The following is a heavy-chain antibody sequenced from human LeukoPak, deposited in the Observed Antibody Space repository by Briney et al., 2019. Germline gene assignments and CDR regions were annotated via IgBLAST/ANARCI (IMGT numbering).Heavy chain of an antibody. CDR3: ARVPTKWVRRAPTYWYFDL. V-gene: IGHV1-8*01. J-gene: IGHJ2*01. CDR2: MNPNSGNT. D-gene: IGHD5-12*01. Sequence: ASVKVSCKASGYTFASYDINWVRQATGQGLEWMGWMNPNSGNTGYAQKFQGRVTMTRNTSISTAYMELSSLRSEDTAVYYCARVPTKWVRRAPTYWYFDLWGRGTLVTVSS. CDR1: GYTFASYD.